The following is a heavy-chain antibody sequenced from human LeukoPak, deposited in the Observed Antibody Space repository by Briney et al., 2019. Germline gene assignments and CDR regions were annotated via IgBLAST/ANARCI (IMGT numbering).Heavy chain of an antibody. D-gene: IGHD6-13*01. Sequence: PGGSLRLSCAASGFTFSSYWMNWARQAPGKGLEWVASINHNGNVNYYVDSVKGRFTISRDNAKNSLYLQMSNLRAEDTAVYYCAGGRKTIIAAAGIDYWGQGTLVTVSS. CDR3: AGGRKTIIAAAGIDY. J-gene: IGHJ4*02. CDR1: GFTFSSYW. CDR2: INHNGNVN. V-gene: IGHV3-7*03.